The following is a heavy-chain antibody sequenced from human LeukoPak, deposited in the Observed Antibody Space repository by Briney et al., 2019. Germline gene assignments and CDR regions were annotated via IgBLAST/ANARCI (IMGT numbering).Heavy chain of an antibody. Sequence: QPGGSLRLSCAASGFTFSSYGMSWVRQAPGKGLEWVSAISGSGGSTYYADSVKGRFTISRDNSKNTLYLQMNSLRAEDTAVYYCAKESNRAVAGLNLFDYWGQGTLVTVSS. CDR3: AKESNRAVAGLNLFDY. V-gene: IGHV3-23*01. J-gene: IGHJ4*02. CDR2: ISGSGGST. CDR1: GFTFSSYG. D-gene: IGHD6-19*01.